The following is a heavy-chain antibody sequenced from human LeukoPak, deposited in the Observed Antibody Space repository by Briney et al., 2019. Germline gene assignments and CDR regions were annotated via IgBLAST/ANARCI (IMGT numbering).Heavy chain of an antibody. CDR1: GGSISSSSYY. V-gene: IGHV4-39*01. CDR2: INYSGST. Sequence: SETLSLTCTVSGGSISSSSYYWGWIRQPPGKGLEWIGSINYSGSTYYNPSLKSRVTISVDTSKNQFSLKLSSVTAADTAVYYCAGTLDCSSTSCPKGGAFDIWGQGTMVTVSS. J-gene: IGHJ3*02. CDR3: AGTLDCSSTSCPKGGAFDI. D-gene: IGHD2-2*01.